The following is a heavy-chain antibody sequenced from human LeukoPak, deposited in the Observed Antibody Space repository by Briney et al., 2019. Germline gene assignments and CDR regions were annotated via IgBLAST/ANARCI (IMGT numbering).Heavy chain of an antibody. V-gene: IGHV4-34*01. J-gene: IGHJ4*02. Sequence: PSETLSLTCAVYGGSFSGYYWSWIRQPPGKGLGWIGEINHSGSTNYNPSLKSRVTISVDTSKNQFSLKLSSVTAADTAVYYCARGKSYGSGNYDYWGQGTLVTVSS. CDR1: GGSFSGYY. CDR3: ARGKSYGSGNYDY. CDR2: INHSGST. D-gene: IGHD3-10*01.